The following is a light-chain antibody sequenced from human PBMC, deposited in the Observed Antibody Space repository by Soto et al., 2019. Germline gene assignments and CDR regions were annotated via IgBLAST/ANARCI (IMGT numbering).Light chain of an antibody. CDR3: QQYYNTPLT. CDR1: QSVLYNSNNKNY. Sequence: DIVMAQSPDSLAVSLGERATINCKSSQSVLYNSNNKNYLAWYQQKPGQPPKLLIYWASTRESGVPDRFSGSGSGTDFTLTISSLQAEDVAAYFCQQYYNTPLTFGGGTKVEIK. CDR2: WAS. V-gene: IGKV4-1*01. J-gene: IGKJ4*01.